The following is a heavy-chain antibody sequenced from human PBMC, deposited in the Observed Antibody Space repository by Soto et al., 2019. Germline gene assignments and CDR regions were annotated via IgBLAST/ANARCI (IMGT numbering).Heavy chain of an antibody. D-gene: IGHD6-13*01. V-gene: IGHV4-4*02. CDR2: IFHNGHT. CDR1: GDSISSNNW. CDR3: ARTPSFSSTFDY. Sequence: QVQLQESGPGLVQPSGTLSLTCAVSGDSISSNNWWSWVRQPPGKGLEWIGEIFHNGHTNYNPSLKSPVTISLDKSHNQFSLTLTSVTAADTAVYYCARTPSFSSTFDYWGQGTLVTVSS. J-gene: IGHJ4*02.